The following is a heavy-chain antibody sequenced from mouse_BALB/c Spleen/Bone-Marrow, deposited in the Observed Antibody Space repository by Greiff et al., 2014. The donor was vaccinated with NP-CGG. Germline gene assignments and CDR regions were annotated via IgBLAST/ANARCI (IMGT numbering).Heavy chain of an antibody. Sequence: EVKLVESGADLVKPGASVKLSCTTPGFNIKDTFMHWVKQRPEQGLEWIGRIDPASGNTKYDPKFQGKATITADTSSNKVSLQLSGLTSEDTAVYYCAHDAPFTYWGQGTLVTVSA. CDR1: GFNIKDTF. J-gene: IGHJ3*01. CDR2: IDPASGNT. V-gene: IGHV14-3*02. D-gene: IGHD2-3*01. CDR3: AHDAPFTY.